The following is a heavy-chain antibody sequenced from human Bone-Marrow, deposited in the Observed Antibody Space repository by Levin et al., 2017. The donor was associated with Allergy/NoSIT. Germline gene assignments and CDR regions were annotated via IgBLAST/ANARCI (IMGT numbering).Heavy chain of an antibody. D-gene: IGHD1-26*01. V-gene: IGHV5-51*01. CDR1: GYTFTTYW. J-gene: IGHJ4*02. CDR2: IYPADSDI. CDR3: ARHQGVGGGSYGTDY. Sequence: GESLKISCKGSGYTFTTYWIGWVRQMPGRGLEWMAMIYPADSDIRYSPSFEGQVTISADNSINTAYLQWNSLQASDTAMYFCARHQGVGGGSYGTDYWGQGTLVTVSS.